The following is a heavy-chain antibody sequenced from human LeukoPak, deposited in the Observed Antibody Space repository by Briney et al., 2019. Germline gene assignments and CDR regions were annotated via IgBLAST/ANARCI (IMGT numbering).Heavy chain of an antibody. CDR1: GYTFTSYG. Sequence: ASVKVSCKASGYTFTSYGISWVRQAPGQGLEWMGWISAYNGNTNYAQKLQGRVTMTTDTSTSTAYMELRSLRSDDTAVYYCARDRDCSSTSCYQGGGFDPWGQEALVTVSS. J-gene: IGHJ5*02. CDR3: ARDRDCSSTSCYQGGGFDP. D-gene: IGHD2-2*01. CDR2: ISAYNGNT. V-gene: IGHV1-18*01.